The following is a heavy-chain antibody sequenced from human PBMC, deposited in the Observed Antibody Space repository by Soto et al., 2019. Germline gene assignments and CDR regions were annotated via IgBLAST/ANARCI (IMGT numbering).Heavy chain of an antibody. Sequence: PAETLCLTCTVSGVSISSYYWSWIRQPPGKGLEWIGYIYYSGSTNYNASLKSRGTIAVDTSKNQLSFNLSSVTAADTAVYYCASPPVRGAAYRWFDPWGQGTLVTVSS. CDR1: GVSISSYY. J-gene: IGHJ5*02. D-gene: IGHD6-13*01. CDR2: IYYSGST. V-gene: IGHV4-59*01. CDR3: ASPPVRGAAYRWFDP.